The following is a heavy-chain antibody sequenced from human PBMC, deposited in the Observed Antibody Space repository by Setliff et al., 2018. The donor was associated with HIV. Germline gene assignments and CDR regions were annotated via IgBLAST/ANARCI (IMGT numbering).Heavy chain of an antibody. J-gene: IGHJ5*02. V-gene: IGHV4-59*08. CDR3: VRHHDSDFSGDPDWFDP. D-gene: IGHD2-15*01. CDR1: SGSVSGYY. CDR2: IHSSGST. Sequence: SETLSLTCSVSSGSVSGYYWGWIRQPPGKKLEWIGYIHSSGSTIYSASLKSRVSISVDTSKNQVSLRLSSVTAADTAVYYCVRHHDSDFSGDPDWFDPWGQGILVTVSS.